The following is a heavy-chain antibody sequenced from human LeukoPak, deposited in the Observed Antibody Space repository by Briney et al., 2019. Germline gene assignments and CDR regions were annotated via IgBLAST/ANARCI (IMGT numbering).Heavy chain of an antibody. CDR1: GFTLSSYD. CDR2: ISHDGSNT. J-gene: IGHJ4*02. Sequence: GGSLRLSCAASGFTLSSYDMHWVRQAPGKGLEWVAVISHDGSNTDYTDSVKGRFTISRDNSKNTLYLQMNSLRAEDTAVYYCAKEMKPWMHFDYWGQGTLVTVSS. V-gene: IGHV3-30*18. CDR3: AKEMKPWMHFDY. D-gene: IGHD5-12*01.